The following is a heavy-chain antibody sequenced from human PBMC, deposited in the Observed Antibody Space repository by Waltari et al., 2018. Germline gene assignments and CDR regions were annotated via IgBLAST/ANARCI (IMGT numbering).Heavy chain of an antibody. J-gene: IGHJ5*02. CDR2: MFYSGTT. CDR1: GDSSRSAPYF. D-gene: IGHD1-26*01. CDR3: ARDRSGTINSFDP. V-gene: IGHV4-39*07. Sequence: QLQLQESGPRLVKPAEILSLTCTVSGDSSRSAPYFWAWIRQPPGKGLEWLGSMFYSGTTYHNSSLKSRVTISVDTSKNQVSLQLKSVTAADTAVYFCARDRSGTINSFDPWGRGTLVTVSS.